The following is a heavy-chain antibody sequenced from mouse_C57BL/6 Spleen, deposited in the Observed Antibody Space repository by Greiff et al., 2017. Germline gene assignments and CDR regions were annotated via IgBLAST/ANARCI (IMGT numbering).Heavy chain of an antibody. V-gene: IGHV5-16*01. CDR1: GFTFSDYY. Sequence: EVQVVESEGGLVQPGSSMKLSCTASGFTFSDYYMAWVRQVPEKGLEWVANINYDGSSTYYLDSLKSRFIISRDNAKNILYLQMSRLKSEDTATYYCARHSFYGSSPYYYAMDYWGQGTSVTVSS. J-gene: IGHJ4*01. CDR3: ARHSFYGSSPYYYAMDY. CDR2: INYDGSST. D-gene: IGHD1-1*01.